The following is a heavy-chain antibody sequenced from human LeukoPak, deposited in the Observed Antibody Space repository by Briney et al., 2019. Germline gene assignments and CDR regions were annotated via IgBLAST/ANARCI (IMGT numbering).Heavy chain of an antibody. Sequence: SETLSLTCTVSGGSISSSSYYWGWIRQPPGKGLEWIGSICYSGSTYYNPSLKSRVTISVDTSKNQFSLKLRSVTAADTAAYYCARHKKKVSGPDNWFDPWGQGTLVTVSS. D-gene: IGHD3-10*01. CDR2: ICYSGST. J-gene: IGHJ5*02. CDR3: ARHKKKVSGPDNWFDP. CDR1: GGSISSSSYY. V-gene: IGHV4-39*01.